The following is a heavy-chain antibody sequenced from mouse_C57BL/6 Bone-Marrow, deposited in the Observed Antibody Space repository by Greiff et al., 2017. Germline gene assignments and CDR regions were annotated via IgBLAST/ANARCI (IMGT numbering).Heavy chain of an antibody. CDR2: IDPETGGT. D-gene: IGHD2-1*01. CDR1: GYTFTDYE. V-gene: IGHV1-15*01. CDR3: TIYYGKGDYAMDY. J-gene: IGHJ4*01. Sequence: QVQLQQPGTELVKPGASVKLSCKASGYTFTDYEMHWVKQTPVHGLEWIGAIDPETGGTAYNQKFKGKAILTADKSSSTAYMELRSLTSEDSAVYYCTIYYGKGDYAMDYWGQGTSVTVSS.